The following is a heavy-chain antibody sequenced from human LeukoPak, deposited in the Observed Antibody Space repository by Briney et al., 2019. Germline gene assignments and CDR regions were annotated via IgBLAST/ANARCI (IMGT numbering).Heavy chain of an antibody. D-gene: IGHD5-18*01. J-gene: IGHJ4*02. Sequence: PGGSLRLSCAASGFTFSSYSMNWVRQAPGKGLGWVSAISGSGGSTYYADSVKGRFTISRDNSKNTLYLQMNSLRAEDTAVYYCAKGGRGYSYGYSDYWGQGTLVTVSS. CDR3: AKGGRGYSYGYSDY. CDR1: GFTFSSYS. V-gene: IGHV3-23*01. CDR2: ISGSGGST.